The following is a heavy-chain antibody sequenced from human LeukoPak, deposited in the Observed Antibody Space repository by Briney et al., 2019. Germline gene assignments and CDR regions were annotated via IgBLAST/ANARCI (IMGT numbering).Heavy chain of an antibody. V-gene: IGHV1-69*05. CDR3: ARAPSAFWSGYNYYYMDV. CDR2: IIPIFGTA. CDR1: GGTFSSYA. D-gene: IGHD3-3*01. Sequence: ASVKVSCKASGGTFSSYAISWVRQAPGQGLEWMGGIIPIFGTANYAQKFQGRVTITTDESTSTAYMELSSLRSEDTAVYYCARAPSAFWSGYNYYYMDVWGKGTTVTVSS. J-gene: IGHJ6*03.